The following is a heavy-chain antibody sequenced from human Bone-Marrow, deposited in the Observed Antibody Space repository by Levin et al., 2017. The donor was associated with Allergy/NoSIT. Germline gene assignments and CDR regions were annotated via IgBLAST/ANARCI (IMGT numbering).Heavy chain of an antibody. J-gene: IGHJ4*02. CDR2: ISYDGGQK. CDR3: AKAESFGPGNYYRLDN. V-gene: IGHV3-30*18. Sequence: PGESLKISCAASGFTFSSYGMHWVRQAPGKGLEWLILISYDGGQKYYTDSVRGRFIVSRDNSQRTVYLQMNSLRAEDTAVYYCAKAESFGPGNYYRLDNWGQGTLVTVSS. D-gene: IGHD3-10*01. CDR1: GFTFSSYG.